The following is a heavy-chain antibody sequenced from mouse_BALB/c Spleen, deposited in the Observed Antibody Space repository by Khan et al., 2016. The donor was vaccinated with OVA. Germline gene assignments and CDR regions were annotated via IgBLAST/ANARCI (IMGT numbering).Heavy chain of an antibody. D-gene: IGHD1-1*01. V-gene: IGHV9-1*02. J-gene: IGHJ4*01. CDR1: GYTFTNYG. CDR2: INTYTGEP. CDR3: ARHGSSYYYAIEY. Sequence: QIQLVQSGPELKKPGETVKISCKASGYTFTNYGMNWVKQAPGKGLKWMGWINTYTGEPTYADDFKGRFASSLENYASSAFLQINNLKNEDMATYYCARHGSSYYYAIEYWRQGTAVAVSS.